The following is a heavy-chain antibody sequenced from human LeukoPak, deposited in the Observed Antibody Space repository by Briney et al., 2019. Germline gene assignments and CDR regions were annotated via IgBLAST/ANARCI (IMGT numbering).Heavy chain of an antibody. CDR1: GLTFSSHA. CDR3: AKSIEELIRGTYYYYTYMDV. CDR2: ISGSGSNT. D-gene: IGHD3-10*01. J-gene: IGHJ6*03. Sequence: PGGSLRLSCTASGLTFSSHAMTWVRQAPGKGLEWVAVISGSGSNTYYADSVKGRFTISRDNSNNTLYLQMRSLGAEDAAVYFCAKSIEELIRGTYYYYTYMDVWGKEPKVSVSS. V-gene: IGHV3-23*01.